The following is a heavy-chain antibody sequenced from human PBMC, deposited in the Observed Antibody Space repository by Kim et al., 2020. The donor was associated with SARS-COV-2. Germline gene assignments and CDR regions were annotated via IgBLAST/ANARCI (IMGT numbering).Heavy chain of an antibody. V-gene: IGHV4-4*07. CDR2: IYTSGST. Sequence: SETLSLTCTVSGGSISSYYWSWIRQPAGKGLEWIGRIYTSGSTNYNPSLKSRVTMSVDTSKNQFSLKLSSVTAADTAVYYCARGGSSSWYLYAFDIWGQGTMVTVSS. D-gene: IGHD6-13*01. J-gene: IGHJ3*02. CDR1: GGSISSYY. CDR3: ARGGSSSWYLYAFDI.